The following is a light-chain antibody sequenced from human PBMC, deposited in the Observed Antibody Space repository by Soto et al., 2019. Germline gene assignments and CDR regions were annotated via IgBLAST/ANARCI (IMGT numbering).Light chain of an antibody. V-gene: IGLV7-46*01. Sequence: QAVVTQEPSLTVSPGGTVTLTCGSSTGAVTSGHYPYWFQQQPGQAPRTLIYDTTKKHSWIPARFSGSLLGGKATLTLSGAQPEDEAEYYCLLSYSGAWVFGGGTKVTVL. CDR1: TGAVTSGHY. CDR2: DTT. CDR3: LLSYSGAWV. J-gene: IGLJ3*02.